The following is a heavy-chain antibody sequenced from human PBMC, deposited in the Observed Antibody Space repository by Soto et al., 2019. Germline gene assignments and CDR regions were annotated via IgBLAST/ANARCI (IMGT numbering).Heavy chain of an antibody. CDR3: ARAAIIRLGELSPPSGPNWFDP. CDR2: ISAHSGDT. V-gene: IGHV1-18*01. CDR1: GYTFTNYP. Sequence: ASVKVSCKASGYTFTNYPITWVRRAPGQGLEWMGWISAHSGDTKYAQKFQGRVTMTTDTSTSTAYLELRSLRSDDTAVYYCARAAIIRLGELSPPSGPNWFDPWGQGTLVTVSS. D-gene: IGHD3-16*02. J-gene: IGHJ5*02.